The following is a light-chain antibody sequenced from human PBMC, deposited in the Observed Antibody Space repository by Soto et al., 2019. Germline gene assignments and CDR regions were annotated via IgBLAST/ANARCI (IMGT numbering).Light chain of an antibody. CDR2: QDS. V-gene: IGLV3-1*01. Sequence: SYELTQPPSVSVSPGQTASITCSGDKLGEKYACWYQQKPGQSPVLVIYQDSKRPSGIPERFSGSNSGNTATLTISGTQAMDEADYYCQAWDSSINYVFGTGTKLTVL. CDR3: QAWDSSINYV. CDR1: KLGEKY. J-gene: IGLJ1*01.